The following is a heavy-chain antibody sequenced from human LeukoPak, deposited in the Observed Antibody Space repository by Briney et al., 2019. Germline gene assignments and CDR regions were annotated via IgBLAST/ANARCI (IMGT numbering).Heavy chain of an antibody. CDR1: GFTFSNYA. J-gene: IGHJ3*01. Sequence: GGSLSLSCTASGFTFSNYAVMWVRQAPGQGLEWVSAITSGGAPKYADSVKGRFTISRDNSKNTLYLQMNSLRVEDTAQYFCARDPNGDYIGAFEFWGQGTGVTVSS. D-gene: IGHD4-17*01. CDR3: ARDPNGDYIGAFEF. V-gene: IGHV3-23*01. CDR2: ITSGGAP.